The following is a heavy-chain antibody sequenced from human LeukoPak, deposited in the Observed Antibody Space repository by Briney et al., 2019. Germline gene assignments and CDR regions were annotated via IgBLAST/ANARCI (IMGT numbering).Heavy chain of an antibody. CDR2: INHSGST. CDR1: GGSFSGYY. V-gene: IGHV4-34*01. Sequence: SETLSLTCAVYGGSFSGYYWSWIRQPPGKGLEWIGEINHSGSTNYNPSLKSRVTISVDTSKNQFSLKLSSVTAADTAVYYCARGGLSMYYDSSGYRGSRRFDYWGQGTLVTVSS. D-gene: IGHD3-22*01. CDR3: ARGGLSMYYDSSGYRGSRRFDY. J-gene: IGHJ4*02.